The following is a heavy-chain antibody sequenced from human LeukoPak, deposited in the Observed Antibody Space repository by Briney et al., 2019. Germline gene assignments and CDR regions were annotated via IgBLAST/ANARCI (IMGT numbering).Heavy chain of an antibody. Sequence: PSETLSLTCTVSGGSISSYYWSWIRQPPGKGLEWIGYMYYSGSTNYNPSLKSRVIISVDMSKTQFSLKLSSVTAADTAVYYCAREEEGAYFDYWGQGTLVTVSS. J-gene: IGHJ4*02. CDR1: GGSISSYY. CDR3: AREEEGAYFDY. V-gene: IGHV4-59*01. D-gene: IGHD3-16*01. CDR2: MYYSGST.